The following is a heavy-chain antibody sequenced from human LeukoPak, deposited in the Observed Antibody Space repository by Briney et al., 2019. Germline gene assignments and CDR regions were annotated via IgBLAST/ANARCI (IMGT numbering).Heavy chain of an antibody. CDR3: AREPQAYYDFWSGYYFESRYYYYYMDV. J-gene: IGHJ6*03. CDR2: VNPNSGGT. CDR1: GYTFTGYY. V-gene: IGHV1-2*06. D-gene: IGHD3-3*01. Sequence: ASVKVSCKASGYTFTGYYMHWVRQAPGQGLEWMGRVNPNSGGTNYAQKFQGRVTMTRDTSISTAYMELSRLRSDDTAVYYCAREPQAYYDFWSGYYFESRYYYYYMDVWGKGTTVTVSS.